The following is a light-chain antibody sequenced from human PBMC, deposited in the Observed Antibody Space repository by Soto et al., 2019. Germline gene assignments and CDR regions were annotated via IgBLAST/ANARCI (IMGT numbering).Light chain of an antibody. CDR1: QSISSY. Sequence: DIQMTQSPSSLSASVGDRVTITCRASQSISSYLNWYQHKPGKAPKLLIYAASSLQSGVPSRFSGSGSGTEFTLTISSLQPDDFATYYCQQYNTYSTFGQGTRLEIK. V-gene: IGKV1-39*01. J-gene: IGKJ5*01. CDR3: QQYNTYST. CDR2: AAS.